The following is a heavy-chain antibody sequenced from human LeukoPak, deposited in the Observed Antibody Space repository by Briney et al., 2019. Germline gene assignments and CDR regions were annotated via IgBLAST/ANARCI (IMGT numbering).Heavy chain of an antibody. CDR1: GGSISSYY. V-gene: IGHV4-59*01. D-gene: IGHD4-17*01. Sequence: SETLSLTCTVSGGSISSYYWSWIRQSPGKGLEWIGYIYYSGSTDYNPSLKSRVTISVDTSKNQFSLKLSSVTAADTAVYYCARDLSTVTTDWYFDLWGRGTLVTVSS. CDR3: ARDLSTVTTDWYFDL. CDR2: IYYSGST. J-gene: IGHJ2*01.